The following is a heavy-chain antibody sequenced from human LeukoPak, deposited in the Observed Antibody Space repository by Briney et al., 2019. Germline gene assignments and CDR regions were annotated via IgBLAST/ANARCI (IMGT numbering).Heavy chain of an antibody. V-gene: IGHV3-23*01. CDR3: AREIYDSSVYTFDY. CDR1: GFPFSSYA. Sequence: GGSLRLSCAASGFPFSSYAMSWVRQAPGKGLEWVSGISGSGDSTYYADSVKGRFTISRDNSKNTLYLQMNSLRAEDTAVYYCAREIYDSSVYTFDYWGQGTLVTVSS. CDR2: ISGSGDST. J-gene: IGHJ4*02. D-gene: IGHD3-22*01.